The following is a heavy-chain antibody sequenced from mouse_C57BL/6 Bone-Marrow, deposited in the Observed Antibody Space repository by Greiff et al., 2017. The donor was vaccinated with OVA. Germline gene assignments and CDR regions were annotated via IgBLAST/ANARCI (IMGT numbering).Heavy chain of an antibody. Sequence: EVNVVESGGGLVKPGGSLKLSCAASGFTFSSYAMSWVRQTPEKRLEWVATISDGGSYTYYPDNVKGRFTISRDNAKNNLYLQMSHLKSEDTAMYYCAREGLRRSHYAMDDWGKGTSVTVSS. CDR3: AREGLRRSHYAMDD. V-gene: IGHV5-4*01. J-gene: IGHJ4*01. CDR2: ISDGGSYT. D-gene: IGHD2-4*01. CDR1: GFTFSSYA.